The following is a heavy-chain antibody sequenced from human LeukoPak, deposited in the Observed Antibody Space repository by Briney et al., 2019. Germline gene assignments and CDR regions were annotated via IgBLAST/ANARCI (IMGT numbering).Heavy chain of an antibody. CDR2: IIPIFGTA. D-gene: IGHD4-11*01. CDR1: GGTFSSYA. J-gene: IGHJ6*03. CDR3: ATKGATVRPYYYYYYMDV. V-gene: IGHV1-69*05. Sequence: SVKVSCKASGGTFSSYAISWVRQAPGQGLEWMGGIIPIFGTANYAQKFQGRVTITTDESTSTAYMELSSLRSEDTAVYYCATKGATVRPYYYYYYMDVWGKGTTVTVSS.